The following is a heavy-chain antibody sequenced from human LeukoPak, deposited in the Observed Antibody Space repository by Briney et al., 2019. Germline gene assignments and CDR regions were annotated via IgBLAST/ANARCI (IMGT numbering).Heavy chain of an antibody. Sequence: SETLSLTCTVSGGSISSGSYYWGWIRQPPGKGLEWIGSIYYSGGTYFNPSLKSRITVSLDTSKNQLSLKLSSVTAADTAVYYCARDKTFEVVNFFDYWGQGTLVTVSS. J-gene: IGHJ4*02. CDR3: ARDKTFEVVNFFDY. CDR1: GGSISSGSYY. V-gene: IGHV4-39*07. CDR2: IYYSGGT. D-gene: IGHD3-3*01.